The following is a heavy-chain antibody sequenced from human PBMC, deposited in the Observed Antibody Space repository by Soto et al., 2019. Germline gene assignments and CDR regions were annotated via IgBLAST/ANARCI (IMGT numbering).Heavy chain of an antibody. CDR2: IYHSGIT. CDR3: ARGNTVYGRTFEV. Sequence: QLRLQESGSGLVKPSQTLSLTCAVSGDSISSGGYSWNWIRQAPGKGLEWIGYIYHSGITYYNPSLKSRITMSIDKSMHQVSLKLDSATAADTAVYYCARGNTVYGRTFEVWGPGTMVTVSS. D-gene: IGHD3-10*01. CDR1: GDSISSGGYS. J-gene: IGHJ3*01. V-gene: IGHV4-30-2*01.